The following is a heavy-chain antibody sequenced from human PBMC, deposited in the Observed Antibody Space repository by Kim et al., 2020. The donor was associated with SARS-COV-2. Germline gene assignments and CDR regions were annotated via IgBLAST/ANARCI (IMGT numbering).Heavy chain of an antibody. CDR1: GGSISSSSYY. CDR3: ARHIMKPLTGQWQVPKEYCYCSMDV. J-gene: IGHJ6*02. V-gene: IGHV4-39*01. CDR2: IYYSGST. Sequence: SETLSLTCNVSGGSISSSSYYWGWIRQPPGKGLEWLGSIYYSGSTYYNPSLKSRVTISGDPAKNQFSLTLSSVTAADTDVYYWARHIMKPLTGQWQVPKEYCYCSMDVWGQETTVTVSS. D-gene: IGHD6-19*01.